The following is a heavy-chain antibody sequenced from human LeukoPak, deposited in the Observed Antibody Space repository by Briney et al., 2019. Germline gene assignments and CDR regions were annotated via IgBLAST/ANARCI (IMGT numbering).Heavy chain of an antibody. J-gene: IGHJ4*02. Sequence: GGSLRLSCAASGFTLSSFGMSWVRQAPGKGLEWVSAISGSSGRTYYADSVKGRLTISRDNSKNTLYLQMNSLRAEDTAVYYCAKATYGSGSDYILGFDYWGQGTLVTVSS. V-gene: IGHV3-23*01. D-gene: IGHD3-10*01. CDR1: GFTLSSFG. CDR3: AKATYGSGSDYILGFDY. CDR2: ISGSSGRT.